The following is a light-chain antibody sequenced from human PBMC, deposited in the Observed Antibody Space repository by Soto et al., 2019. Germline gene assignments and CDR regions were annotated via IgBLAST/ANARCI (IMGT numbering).Light chain of an antibody. CDR1: SSDVGAYNY. CDR2: DVN. V-gene: IGLV2-14*03. CDR3: SSWRSGATDV. Sequence: QSALTQPASVSGSPGQSITISCAGTSSDVGAYNYVSWYQHHPGKAPKLMIYDVNNRPSGDSNRFSGSKSGNTASLTISGLQAEDEDDYYCSSWRSGATDVFGSGTKLTVL. J-gene: IGLJ1*01.